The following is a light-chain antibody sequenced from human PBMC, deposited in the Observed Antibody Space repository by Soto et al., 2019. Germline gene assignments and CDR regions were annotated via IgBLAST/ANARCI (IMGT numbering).Light chain of an antibody. V-gene: IGLV2-14*01. J-gene: IGLJ2*01. Sequence: QSVLTQPASVSGSPGQSITIYCAGTSGDVGAYNFVTWFQQHPGKVPKLIIYDVSDRPSGVSDRFSGSKSGNTASLTISGLLAEDEGNYYCGSYTTSNTMIFGGGTKLTVL. CDR2: DVS. CDR3: GSYTTSNTMI. CDR1: SGDVGAYNF.